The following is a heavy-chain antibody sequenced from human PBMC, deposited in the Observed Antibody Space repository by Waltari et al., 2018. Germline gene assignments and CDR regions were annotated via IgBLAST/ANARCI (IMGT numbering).Heavy chain of an antibody. J-gene: IGHJ6*02. Sequence: QVQLVQSGAEVKKPGASVKVSCKASGYTFTSYYMNWVRQAPGHGLEGMGIINPSWGRRSYSKKFQGEVTMARDTSTSTVYMELSSLRSEDTAVYYCARGYCSSTSCRKYYYYGMDVWGQGTTVTVSS. CDR1: GYTFTSYY. CDR3: ARGYCSSTSCRKYYYYGMDV. V-gene: IGHV1-46*01. D-gene: IGHD2-2*01. CDR2: INPSWGRR.